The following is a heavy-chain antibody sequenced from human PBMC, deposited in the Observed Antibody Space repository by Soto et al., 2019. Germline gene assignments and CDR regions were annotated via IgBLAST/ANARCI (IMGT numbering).Heavy chain of an antibody. J-gene: IGHJ6*02. V-gene: IGHV3-30*18. Sequence: SGAASGFTFSNYGMHWVRQTPGKGLEWVALILYDGSNKYYGDSVKGRFTISRDNSKNTLYLQVSSLRAEDTAVYYCAKSRDAYNFYFYYGMDVWGQGTTVTVSS. CDR1: GFTFSNYG. CDR2: ILYDGSNK. D-gene: IGHD2-2*01. CDR3: AKSRDAYNFYFYYGMDV.